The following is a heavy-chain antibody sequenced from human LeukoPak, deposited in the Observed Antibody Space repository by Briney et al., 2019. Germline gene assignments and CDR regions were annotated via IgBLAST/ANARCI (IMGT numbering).Heavy chain of an antibody. J-gene: IGHJ4*02. Sequence: ASVKVSCKASGYTFTGYYMHWVRQAPGQGLEWMAWINPNSGGTNYAQKFQGRVTMTRDTSISTAYMELSRLRSDDTAVYYCARVLGYYYDSSGYYSLSFGYWGQGTLVTVSP. V-gene: IGHV1-2*02. CDR1: GYTFTGYY. CDR2: INPNSGGT. D-gene: IGHD3-22*01. CDR3: ARVLGYYYDSSGYYSLSFGY.